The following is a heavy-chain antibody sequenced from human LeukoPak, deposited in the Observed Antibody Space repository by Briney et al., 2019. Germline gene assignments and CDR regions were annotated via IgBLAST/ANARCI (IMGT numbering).Heavy chain of an antibody. CDR2: IIYTGGT. Sequence: PETLSLTCTDSGGSISVDYWSWMRHPPGKRPGYVGYIIYTGGTNYNPSLERRVTVSLDTSKNQFSLKLSSVTATDTAVYYCARLGFCRGDNCLDDYWGQGTLVTVSS. J-gene: IGHJ4*02. CDR3: ARLGFCRGDNCLDDY. D-gene: IGHD2-15*01. CDR1: GGSISVDY. V-gene: IGHV4-59*08.